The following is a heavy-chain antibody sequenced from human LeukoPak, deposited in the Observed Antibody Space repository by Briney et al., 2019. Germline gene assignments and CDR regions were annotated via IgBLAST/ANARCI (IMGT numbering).Heavy chain of an antibody. Sequence: GGSLRLSCAASGFTFSSYAMHWVRQAPGKGLEYVSAISSNGGSTYYANSVKGRFTISRDNSKNTLYLQMGSLRAEDMAVYYCARDRSGMPYYYYGMDVWGQGTTVTVSS. CDR2: ISSNGGST. CDR1: GFTFSSYA. D-gene: IGHD1-14*01. V-gene: IGHV3-64*01. J-gene: IGHJ6*02. CDR3: ARDRSGMPYYYYGMDV.